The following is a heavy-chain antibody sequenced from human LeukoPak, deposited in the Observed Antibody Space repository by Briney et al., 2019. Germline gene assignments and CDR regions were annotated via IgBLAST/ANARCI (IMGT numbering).Heavy chain of an antibody. Sequence: SETLSLTCTVSGGSVSNGSYYWSWIRQPPGKGLEWTGYIYYSGSTNYNPSLKSRVTISVDTSKNQFSLKLSSVTDADTAVYYCARVGSRWSWFDPWGQGTLVTASS. D-gene: IGHD2-15*01. CDR3: ARVGSRWSWFDP. J-gene: IGHJ5*02. V-gene: IGHV4-61*01. CDR1: GGSVSNGSYY. CDR2: IYYSGST.